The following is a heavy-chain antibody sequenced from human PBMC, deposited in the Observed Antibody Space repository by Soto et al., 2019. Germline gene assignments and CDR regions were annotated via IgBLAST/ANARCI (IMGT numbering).Heavy chain of an antibody. CDR3: AREPVSVSRSGFDY. D-gene: IGHD6-19*01. Sequence: QVQLQESGPGLVKPSGTLSLTCAVSGGSISSGNWWSWVRHPPGKGLEGIGEIYHSGSTNYNPSLKSRVTISVDKSKNQCSLEVSSVTAADTGHYYCAREPVSVSRSGFDYWGQGGMVTVPS. V-gene: IGHV4-4*02. J-gene: IGHJ4*02. CDR2: IYHSGST. CDR1: GGSISSGNW.